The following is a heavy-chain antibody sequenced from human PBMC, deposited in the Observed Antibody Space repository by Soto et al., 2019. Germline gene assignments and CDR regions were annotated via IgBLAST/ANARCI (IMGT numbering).Heavy chain of an antibody. V-gene: IGHV4-59*01. J-gene: IGHJ4*02. CDR2: IYYSGST. Sequence: SETLSLTCTVSGGSISSYYWSWIRQPPGKGLEWIGYIYYSGSTNYNPSLKSRVTISVDTSKNQFSLKLSSVTAADTAVYYCARLSQFYDSPFYYFDYWGQGTLVTVS. D-gene: IGHD3-9*01. CDR3: ARLSQFYDSPFYYFDY. CDR1: GGSISSYY.